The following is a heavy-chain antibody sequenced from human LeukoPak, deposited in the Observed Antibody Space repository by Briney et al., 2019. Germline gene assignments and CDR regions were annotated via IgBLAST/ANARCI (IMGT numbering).Heavy chain of an antibody. Sequence: PGGSLRLSCAVSGLTFSSSWMDWVRQAPGKGLEWVTSINPEGSEKYSADSVKGRFTISRDNSKNTLYLQMNSLRAEDTAVYYCAKVRYYDSSGYYFVPPDYWGQGTLVTVSS. CDR3: AKVRYYDSSGYYFVPPDY. V-gene: IGHV3-7*03. CDR2: INPEGSEK. D-gene: IGHD3-22*01. CDR1: GLTFSSSW. J-gene: IGHJ4*02.